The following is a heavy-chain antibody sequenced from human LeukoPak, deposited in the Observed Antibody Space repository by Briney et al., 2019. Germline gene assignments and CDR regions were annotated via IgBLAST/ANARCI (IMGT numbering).Heavy chain of an antibody. J-gene: IGHJ4*02. Sequence: PGGSLRLSCAASGFTFSSYGMSWVRQAPGKGLEWVSAISGSGGSTYYADSVKGRFTISRDNSKNTLYLQMNSLRAEDTAVYYCAKVPEPRRDIVAYYFDYWGQGTLVTVSS. CDR2: ISGSGGST. D-gene: IGHD5-12*01. CDR1: GFTFSSYG. V-gene: IGHV3-23*01. CDR3: AKVPEPRRDIVAYYFDY.